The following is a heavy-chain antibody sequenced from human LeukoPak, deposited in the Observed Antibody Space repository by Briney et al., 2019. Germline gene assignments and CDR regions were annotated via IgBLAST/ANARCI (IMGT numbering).Heavy chain of an antibody. J-gene: IGHJ4*02. CDR3: ARHYHGVYYHDF. Sequence: SETLSLTCTVSGGSISSSSYYWGWIRQPPGKGLEWIGSIYYSGSTYYNPSLKSRVTISVDTSKNQFSLKLSSVTAADTAMYYCARHYHGVYYHDFWGQGTLVLVSS. V-gene: IGHV4-39*07. CDR2: IYYSGST. D-gene: IGHD3-10*01. CDR1: GGSISSSSYY.